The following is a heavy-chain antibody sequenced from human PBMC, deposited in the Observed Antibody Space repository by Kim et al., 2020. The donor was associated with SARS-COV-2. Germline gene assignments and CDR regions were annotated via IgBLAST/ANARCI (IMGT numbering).Heavy chain of an antibody. Sequence: GESLKISCKGSGYSFTSYWISWVRQIPGKRLEWMGRIDPSDSYTNYSPSFQGHVTITADKSISTAYLQWSSLKASDTAMYYCARNQLLWFGELFTNTNDIDYWGQGTLVTVSS. J-gene: IGHJ4*02. CDR2: IDPSDSYT. CDR1: GYSFTSYW. CDR3: ARNQLLWFGELFTNTNDIDY. D-gene: IGHD3-10*01. V-gene: IGHV5-10-1*01.